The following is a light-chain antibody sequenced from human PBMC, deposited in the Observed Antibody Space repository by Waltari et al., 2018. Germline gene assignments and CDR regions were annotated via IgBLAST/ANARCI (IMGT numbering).Light chain of an antibody. CDR1: QRGSGDF. V-gene: IGKV3-20*01. Sequence: EIVLTQSPGTLSLSPGDRATLSCSASQRGSGDFLAWFQQKPGQAPRLLIYDASRRATGIPDRFSGSGSGTDFTLTISRLEPEDFAVYYCQKYGSTPRPFGGGTKVEIK. CDR3: QKYGSTPRP. J-gene: IGKJ4*01. CDR2: DAS.